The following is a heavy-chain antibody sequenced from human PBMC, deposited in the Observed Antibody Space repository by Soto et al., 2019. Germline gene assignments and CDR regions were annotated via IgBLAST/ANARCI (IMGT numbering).Heavy chain of an antibody. J-gene: IGHJ4*02. D-gene: IGHD5-18*01. CDR2: IYWDDDK. V-gene: IGHV2-5*02. CDR3: AHLPWKQLWPRAPVVN. Sequence: SGPTLVNPTQTLTLTCTFSGFSLSTSGVGVGWIRHPPGKALEWLGIIYWDDDKRYRPPLKSRLTITKDTSKNQLLLTMTNMDPVDTATYYCAHLPWKQLWPRAPVVNWGQGTPVTVSS. CDR1: GFSLSTSGVG.